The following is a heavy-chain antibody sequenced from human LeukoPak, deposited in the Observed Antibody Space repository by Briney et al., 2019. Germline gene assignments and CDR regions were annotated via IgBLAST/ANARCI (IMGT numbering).Heavy chain of an antibody. D-gene: IGHD6-6*01. Sequence: GASVKVSFKASVYTFSGYYMNWVRQAPGQGLEWMGWINPNSGGTKYAQKFQGRVTMTSDTSISTAYMELSSLISDDTAVYYCARKSAARKTSEFDYWGQGTLVTVSS. J-gene: IGHJ4*02. CDR3: ARKSAARKTSEFDY. CDR1: VYTFSGYY. V-gene: IGHV1-2*02. CDR2: INPNSGGT.